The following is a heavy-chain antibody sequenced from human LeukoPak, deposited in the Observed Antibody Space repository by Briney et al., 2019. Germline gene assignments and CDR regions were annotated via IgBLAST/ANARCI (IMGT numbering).Heavy chain of an antibody. D-gene: IGHD3-16*02. CDR3: ARYVWGSYPTFEDC. J-gene: IGHJ4*02. V-gene: IGHV4-59*01. Sequence: SEILSLTCTVSGGSISSYYWSWIRQPPGKGLEWIGYISYSGSTNYNPSLKSRVTISVDTSKNQFSLKLSSVTAAGTAVYYCARYVWGSYPTFEDCWGQGTLVTVSS. CDR1: GGSISSYY. CDR2: ISYSGST.